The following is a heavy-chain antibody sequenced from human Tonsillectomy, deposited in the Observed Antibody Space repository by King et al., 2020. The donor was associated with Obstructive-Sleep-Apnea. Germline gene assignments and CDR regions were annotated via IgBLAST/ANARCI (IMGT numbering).Heavy chain of an antibody. J-gene: IGHJ6*02. V-gene: IGHV3-33*01. CDR2: IWYDGSYK. Sequence: VQLVESGGGVVQPGRSLRLSCEVSGFTFRRYGMHWVRQAPGKGLEWVAVIWYDGSYKYYADSVKGRFTISRDNSKNTLYLEMRSLRVEDTAVYYCARDYIEVVVAGSQVGMDVWGQGTSVTVSS. CDR3: ARDYIEVVVAGSQVGMDV. D-gene: IGHD2-15*01. CDR1: GFTFRRYG.